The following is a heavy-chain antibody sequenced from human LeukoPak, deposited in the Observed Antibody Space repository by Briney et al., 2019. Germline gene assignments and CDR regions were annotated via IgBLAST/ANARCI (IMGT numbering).Heavy chain of an antibody. CDR2: INHSGST. J-gene: IGHJ4*02. Sequence: SETLSLTCAVYGGSFSGYYWSWIRQPPGKGLEWIGEINHSGSTNYNPSLKSRVTISVDTSKNQFSLKLSSVTAADTAVYYCASTRYCSSTSCYPEGYDYWGQGTLVTVSS. D-gene: IGHD2-2*01. CDR3: ASTRYCSSTSCYPEGYDY. V-gene: IGHV4-34*01. CDR1: GGSFSGYY.